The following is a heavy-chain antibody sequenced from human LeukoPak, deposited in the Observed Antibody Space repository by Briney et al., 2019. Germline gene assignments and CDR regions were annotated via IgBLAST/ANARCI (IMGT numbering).Heavy chain of an antibody. J-gene: IGHJ4*01. Sequence: GGSLRLSCAPSRFTFSIYGMHCVPHAPGKGRVWVASRQYDGSNKYYADSVKGRFTISRDNSKNTLYLQMKTMRAEDTAVYYCVKTMSPYDYDSSGGWGQGCLVT. D-gene: IGHD3-22*01. V-gene: IGHV3-30*02. CDR2: RQYDGSNK. CDR1: RFTFSIYG. CDR3: VKTMSPYDYDSSGG.